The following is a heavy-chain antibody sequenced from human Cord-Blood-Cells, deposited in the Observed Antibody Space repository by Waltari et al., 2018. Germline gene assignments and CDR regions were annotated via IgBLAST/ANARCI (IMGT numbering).Heavy chain of an antibody. CDR1: GYTFTGYH. J-gene: IGHJ2*01. Sequence: QVQLVQSGAEVKKPGASVKVSCKASGYTFTGYHMHLVPQAPGQGLEWMGWINPNSGGTNYAQKFQGRVTMTRDTSISTAYMELSRLRSDDTAVYYCAREGLGKRWYFDLWGRGTLVTVSS. CDR3: AREGLGKRWYFDL. V-gene: IGHV1-2*02. D-gene: IGHD5-12*01. CDR2: INPNSGGT.